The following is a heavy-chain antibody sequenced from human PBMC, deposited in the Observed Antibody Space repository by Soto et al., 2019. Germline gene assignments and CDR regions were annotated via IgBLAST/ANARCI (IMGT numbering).Heavy chain of an antibody. CDR2: IYHSGST. V-gene: IGHV4-4*02. D-gene: IGHD6-13*01. J-gene: IGHJ4*02. CDR1: GGSLSSSNW. Sequence: QVQLQESGPGLVKPSGTLSLTCAVSGGSLSSSNWWSWVREPPGKGLEWIGDIYHSGSTNYNPSLTSRVTISVDRSQNQFSLKLSSVTAADTAVYYCARIAAAGTNCDYWGQGTLVTFSS. CDR3: ARIAAAGTNCDY.